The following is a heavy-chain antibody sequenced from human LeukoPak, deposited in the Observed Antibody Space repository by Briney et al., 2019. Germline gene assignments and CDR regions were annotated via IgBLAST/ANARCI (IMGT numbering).Heavy chain of an antibody. D-gene: IGHD4/OR15-4a*01. V-gene: IGHV3-7*04. Sequence: GGSLRLSCAASEFTFSYYWMTWVRQAPGKGQEWVANINQDGSEQNYVDSVKGRFTISRDNAKNSLYLQMNSLRAEDTALYYCARRIMVVTTKTFDIWGQGTMVTVSS. CDR1: EFTFSYYW. CDR2: INQDGSEQ. CDR3: ARRIMVVTTKTFDI. J-gene: IGHJ3*02.